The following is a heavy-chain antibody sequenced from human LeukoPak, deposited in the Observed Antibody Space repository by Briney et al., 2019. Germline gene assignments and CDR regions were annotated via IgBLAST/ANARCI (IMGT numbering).Heavy chain of an antibody. CDR2: INPNSGGT. J-gene: IGHJ4*02. Sequence: ASVNVSCKASGYTFTGYYMHWVRQAPGQGLEWMGWINPNSGGTKYAQKFQDRVTMTRDTSISTAYMELSRLRSDDTAAYYCARGGNYYDSSGYHYYFDYWGQGTLVTVSS. D-gene: IGHD3-22*01. CDR1: GYTFTGYY. V-gene: IGHV1-2*02. CDR3: ARGGNYYDSSGYHYYFDY.